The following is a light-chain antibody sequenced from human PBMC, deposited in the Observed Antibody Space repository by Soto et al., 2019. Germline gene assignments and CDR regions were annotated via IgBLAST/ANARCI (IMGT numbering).Light chain of an antibody. V-gene: IGKV1-9*01. Sequence: DIQLTQSPSFLSASVGDRVTITCRASQGFGSYLAGFQKKPGKAPKLLIYPASTLQSGVPSRFSGSGSGTEFTLTISSLQPEDFATYYCQQLNSYPLTFGGGTKVEIK. J-gene: IGKJ4*01. CDR2: PAS. CDR3: QQLNSYPLT. CDR1: QGFGSY.